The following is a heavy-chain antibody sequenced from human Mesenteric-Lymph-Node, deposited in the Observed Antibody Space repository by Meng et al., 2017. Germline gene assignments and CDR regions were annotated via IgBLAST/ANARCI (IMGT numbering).Heavy chain of an antibody. D-gene: IGHD7-27*01. Sequence: QPQLQESGSGLVKPSQTLSLTCAVSSGPIVSTDYSCSWIRRPPGKGLEWIGYIYHNGSTYYNPCFKSRVTISLDRSKNQVSLKLNSVTAADTAVYSCARLGPRWFDPWGQGTLVTVSS. CDR3: ARLGPRWFDP. CDR2: IYHNGST. J-gene: IGHJ5*02. V-gene: IGHV4-30-2*01. CDR1: SGPIVSTDYS.